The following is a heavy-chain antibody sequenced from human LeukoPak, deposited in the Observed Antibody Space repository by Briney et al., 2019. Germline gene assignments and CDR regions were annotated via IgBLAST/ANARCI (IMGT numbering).Heavy chain of an antibody. D-gene: IGHD3-22*01. CDR3: ARGFGYYDSSGYQFDY. CDR1: GYSISSGYY. CDR2: INHSGST. Sequence: SETLSLTCTVSGYSISSGYYWGWIRQPPGKGLEWIGEINHSGSTNYNPSLKSRVTISVDTSKNQFSLKLSSVTAADTAVYYCARGFGYYDSSGYQFDYWGQGTLVTVSS. V-gene: IGHV4-38-2*02. J-gene: IGHJ4*02.